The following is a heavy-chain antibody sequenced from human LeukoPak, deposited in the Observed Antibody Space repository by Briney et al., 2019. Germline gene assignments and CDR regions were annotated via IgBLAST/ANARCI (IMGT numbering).Heavy chain of an antibody. CDR1: GGSFSGYY. Sequence: KPSETLSLTCAVYGGSFSGYYWSWIRQPPGKGLEWIGEINHSGSTNCNPSLKSRVTISVDTSKNQFSLKLSSVTAADTAVYYCASRGYSYGRGPFDYWGQGTLVTVSS. V-gene: IGHV4-34*01. CDR3: ASRGYSYGRGPFDY. D-gene: IGHD5-18*01. CDR2: INHSGST. J-gene: IGHJ4*02.